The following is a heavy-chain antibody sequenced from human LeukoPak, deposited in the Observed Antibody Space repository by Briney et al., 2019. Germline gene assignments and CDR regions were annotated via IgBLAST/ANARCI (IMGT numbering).Heavy chain of an antibody. J-gene: IGHJ4*02. CDR2: IYYSGST. CDR1: GGSISSSSYY. Sequence: PSETLSLTCTVSGGSISSSSYYWGWSRQPPGKGLEWIGSIYYSGSTYYNPSLNSRVTISVDTSKNQFSLKLSSVTAADTAVYYCARIVGATPGPFDYWGQGTLVTVSS. V-gene: IGHV4-39*01. CDR3: ARIVGATPGPFDY. D-gene: IGHD1-26*01.